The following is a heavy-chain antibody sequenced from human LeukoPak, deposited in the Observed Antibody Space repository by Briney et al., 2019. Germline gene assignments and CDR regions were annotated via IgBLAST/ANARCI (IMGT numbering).Heavy chain of an antibody. V-gene: IGHV4-34*01. Sequence: SEALSLTCAVYGGSFSGYYWSWIRQPPGKGLEWIGEINHSGSTNYNPSLKSRVTISVDTSKNQFSLKLSSVTAADTAVYYCARGGGYDSSGYYLLTDAFDIWGPGTMVTVSS. CDR3: ARGGGYDSSGYYLLTDAFDI. CDR2: INHSGST. D-gene: IGHD3-22*01. J-gene: IGHJ3*02. CDR1: GGSFSGYY.